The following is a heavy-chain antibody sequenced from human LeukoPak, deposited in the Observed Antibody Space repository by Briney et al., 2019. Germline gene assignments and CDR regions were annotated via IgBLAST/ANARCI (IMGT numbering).Heavy chain of an antibody. CDR1: GFTFSSYS. D-gene: IGHD3-10*01. V-gene: IGHV3-21*01. J-gene: IGHJ4*02. CDR2: ISGSSSYI. Sequence: GGSLRLSCAASGFTFSSYSMNWVRQAPGKGLEWVSSISGSSSYIYYADSVKGRFTISRDNAKNSLYLQMNSLRAEDTAVYYCARDGSGPVDYWGQGTLVTVSS. CDR3: ARDGSGPVDY.